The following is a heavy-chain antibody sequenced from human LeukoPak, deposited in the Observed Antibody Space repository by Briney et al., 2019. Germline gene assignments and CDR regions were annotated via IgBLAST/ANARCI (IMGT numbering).Heavy chain of an antibody. Sequence: GGSLRLSCAASGFTFSSYGMHWVRQAPGKGLEWVAVLWYDGSNKYYADSVKGRFTISRDNSKNTLYLQMNSLRAEDTAVYYCARDAYDYGDYGRFDVWGQGTMVTVSS. D-gene: IGHD4-17*01. V-gene: IGHV3-30*19. J-gene: IGHJ3*01. CDR1: GFTFSSYG. CDR3: ARDAYDYGDYGRFDV. CDR2: LWYDGSNK.